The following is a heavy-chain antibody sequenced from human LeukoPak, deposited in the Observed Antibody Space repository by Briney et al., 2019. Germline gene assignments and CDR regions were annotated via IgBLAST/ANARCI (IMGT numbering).Heavy chain of an antibody. CDR1: GFTVSSNY. J-gene: IGHJ6*02. D-gene: IGHD4-11*01. CDR3: ARATSYYYYGMDV. V-gene: IGHV3-53*01. CDR2: IYSGGST. Sequence: GGSLRLSCAASGFTVSSNYMSWVRQAPGKRLEWVSVIYSGGSTYYADSVKGRFTISRDNSKNTLYLQMNSLRAEDTAVYYCARATSYYYYGMDVWGQGTTVTVSS.